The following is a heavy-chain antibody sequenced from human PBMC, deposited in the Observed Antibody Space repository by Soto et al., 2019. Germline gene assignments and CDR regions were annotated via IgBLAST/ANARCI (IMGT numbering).Heavy chain of an antibody. CDR2: IYYSGST. D-gene: IGHD1-26*01. Sequence: SETLSLTCTVSGGSISSYYWSWIRQPPGKGLEWIGYIYYSGSTNYNPSLKSRVTISVDTSKNQFSLKLSSVTAADTAVYYCARVMGATHSGYYFDYWGQGTLVTVSS. J-gene: IGHJ4*02. CDR3: ARVMGATHSGYYFDY. V-gene: IGHV4-59*01. CDR1: GGSISSYY.